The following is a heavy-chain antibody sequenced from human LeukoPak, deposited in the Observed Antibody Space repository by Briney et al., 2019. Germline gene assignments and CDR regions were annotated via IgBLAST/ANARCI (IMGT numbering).Heavy chain of an antibody. V-gene: IGHV3-21*01. CDR2: ISSSGRYT. CDR1: GFTFSSYS. D-gene: IGHD6-13*01. J-gene: IGHJ4*02. CDR3: ARVAEAAALDY. Sequence: GGSLRLSCAASGFTFSSYSMNWVRQAPGKGLEWVSSISSSGRYTYYSDSVKGRFTISRDNAKNSLYLQMNSPRAEDTAVYYCARVAEAAALDYWGQGTLVTVSS.